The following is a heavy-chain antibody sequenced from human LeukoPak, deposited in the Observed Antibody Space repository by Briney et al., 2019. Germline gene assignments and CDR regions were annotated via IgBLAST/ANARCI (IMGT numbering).Heavy chain of an antibody. CDR1: GFTFSSYG. J-gene: IGHJ4*02. CDR2: IRYDGSNK. CDR3: AKSHIVYCSGGSCYEVDY. V-gene: IGHV3-30*02. D-gene: IGHD2-15*01. Sequence: GGSLRLSCAASGFTFSSYGMHWVRQAPGKGLEWVVFIRYDGSNKYYADSVKGRFTISRDNSKNTLYLQMNSLRAEDTAVYYCAKSHIVYCSGGSCYEVDYWGQGTLVTVSS.